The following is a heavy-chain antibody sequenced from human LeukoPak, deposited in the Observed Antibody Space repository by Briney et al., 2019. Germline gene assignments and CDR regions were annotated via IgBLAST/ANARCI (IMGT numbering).Heavy chain of an antibody. J-gene: IGHJ3*02. D-gene: IGHD3-22*01. CDR1: GFTFSSYA. V-gene: IGHV3-30*04. CDR3: ARGRRYYYDSSGYYPRDAFDI. CDR2: ISYDGSNK. Sequence: GRSLRLSCAASGFTFSSYAMHWVRQAPGKGLEWVAVISYDGSNKYYADSVKGRFTISRDNSENTLYLQMNSLRAEDTAVYYCARGRRYYYDSSGYYPRDAFDIWGQGTMVTVSS.